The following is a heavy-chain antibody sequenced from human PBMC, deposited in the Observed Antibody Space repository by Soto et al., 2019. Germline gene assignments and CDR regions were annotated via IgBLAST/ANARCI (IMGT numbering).Heavy chain of an antibody. J-gene: IGHJ4*02. CDR3: ARRGLYRLDY. D-gene: IGHD1-26*01. CDR1: GFSLSTNGVG. Sequence: QITLKESGPTLVKPTQTLTLTCTFSGFSLSTNGVGVGWIRQPPGKALEWLALIYWDDDKRYSPSLESRLTITKDTSKNQVVLTMTNMDPVDTAKYYCARRGLYRLDYWGQGTLVTVAS. CDR2: IYWDDDK. V-gene: IGHV2-5*02.